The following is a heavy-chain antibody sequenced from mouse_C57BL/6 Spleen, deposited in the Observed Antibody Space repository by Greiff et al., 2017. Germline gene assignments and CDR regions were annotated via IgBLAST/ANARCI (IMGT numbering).Heavy chain of an antibody. D-gene: IGHD1-1*01. V-gene: IGHV1-19*01. CDR3: AKTLLRSFDY. CDR2: INPYNGGT. CDR1: GYTFTDYY. Sequence: EVQLQQSGPVLVKPGASVKMSCKASGYTFTDYYMNWVKQSHGKSLEWIGVINPYNGGTSYNQKFKGKATLTVDKSSSTAYMELNSLTSEDSAVYYCAKTLLRSFDYWGQGTTLTVSS. J-gene: IGHJ2*01.